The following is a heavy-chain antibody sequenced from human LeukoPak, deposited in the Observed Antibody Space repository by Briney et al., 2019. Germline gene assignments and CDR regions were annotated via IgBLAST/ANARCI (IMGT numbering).Heavy chain of an antibody. V-gene: IGHV5-51*01. CDR3: ARQEFTMVRGVTSPFDY. J-gene: IGHJ4*02. CDR1: GYSFTSYW. D-gene: IGHD3-10*01. CDR2: IYPGDSDT. Sequence: GESLKISCKGSGYSFTSYWIGWVRQMPGKGLEWMGIIYPGDSDTRYSPSFQGQVTTSADKSTSTAYLQWSSLKASDTAMYYCARQEFTMVRGVTSPFDYWGQGTLVTVSS.